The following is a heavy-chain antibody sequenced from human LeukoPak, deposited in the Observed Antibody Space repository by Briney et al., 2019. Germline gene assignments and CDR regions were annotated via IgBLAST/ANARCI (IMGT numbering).Heavy chain of an antibody. CDR1: GYSFTSYW. CDR2: IYPGDSDT. J-gene: IGHJ4*02. Sequence: GESLKISCKGSGYSFTSYWIGWVRQMPGKGLEWMGIIYPGDSDTRYSPSFQGQVTISADKSISTAYLQWSSLKASDTAMYCCARHVYLRVIWLQRLGYFDYWGQGTLVTVSS. V-gene: IGHV5-51*01. D-gene: IGHD5-24*01. CDR3: ARHVYLRVIWLQRLGYFDY.